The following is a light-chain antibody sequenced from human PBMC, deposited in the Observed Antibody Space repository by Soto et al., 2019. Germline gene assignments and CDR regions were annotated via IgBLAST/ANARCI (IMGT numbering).Light chain of an antibody. CDR2: GAS. CDR1: QSVSSN. Sequence: EIVMTQSPATLSVSPGERATLSCRASQSVSSNLAWYQHRPGQGPRLLISGASTMATGVPARFSGSGSGTEFTLTISSLQSEDFAVYYCQQYNNWPITFGQGTRLEIE. CDR3: QQYNNWPIT. J-gene: IGKJ5*01. V-gene: IGKV3-15*01.